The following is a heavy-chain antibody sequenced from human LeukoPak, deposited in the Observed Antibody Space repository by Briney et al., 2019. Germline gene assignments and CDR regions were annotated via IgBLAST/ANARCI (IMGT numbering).Heavy chain of an antibody. CDR2: IKQDGSEK. CDR3: SRNRLVGGFDL. Sequence: GGSLRLSCAASGFTFSSHWMSWVRQAPGKGLEWVANIKQDGSEKHYVDSVKGRFTISRDNAKNSLYLQMNSLRAEDTAVYYCSRNRLVGGFDLWGQGTLVTVSS. D-gene: IGHD1-14*01. J-gene: IGHJ5*02. V-gene: IGHV3-7*01. CDR1: GFTFSSHW.